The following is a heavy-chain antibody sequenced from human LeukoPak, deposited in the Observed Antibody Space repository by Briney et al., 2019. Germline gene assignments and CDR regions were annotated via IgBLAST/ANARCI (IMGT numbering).Heavy chain of an antibody. CDR1: GYTFTSYY. D-gene: IGHD6-19*01. J-gene: IGHJ4*02. CDR3: ARRAVAGTRFDY. V-gene: IGHV1-46*01. Sequence: ASVKVSFKASGYTFTSYYMHWVRQAPGQGLEGMGIINPSGGSTSYAQKFQGRVTMTRDTSTSTVYMELSSLRSEDTAVYYCARRAVAGTRFDYWGQGTLVTVSS. CDR2: INPSGGST.